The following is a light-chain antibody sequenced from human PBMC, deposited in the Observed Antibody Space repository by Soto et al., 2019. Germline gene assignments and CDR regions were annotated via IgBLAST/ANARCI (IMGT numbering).Light chain of an antibody. CDR2: GAS. J-gene: IGKJ1*01. Sequence: ETVLTQSPGTLSLSPGERATLSCRASQTIRSNYLAWYRQTPGQAPRLLIYGASNRATGIADRLSGSGSGTYFTLIISLLQHEYFALYYRQQCGRSPWTFGQGTKVEIK. CDR1: QTIRSNY. V-gene: IGKV3-20*01. CDR3: QQCGRSPWT.